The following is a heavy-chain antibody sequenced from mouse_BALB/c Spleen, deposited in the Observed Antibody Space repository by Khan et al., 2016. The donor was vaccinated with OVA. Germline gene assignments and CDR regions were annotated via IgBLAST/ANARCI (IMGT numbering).Heavy chain of an antibody. Sequence: EVELVESGGGLVQPGGSLRLSCATSGFTFTDYYMSWVRQPPGKSLEWLGFIRNKAKGYTTEYSAPVKGRFTISRDNSQSIVYLQMNTLRAEDSATYYCARETVVYVYWYVDVWGAGTTVTVSS. D-gene: IGHD1-1*01. J-gene: IGHJ1*01. CDR2: IRNKAKGYTT. CDR1: GFTFTDYY. V-gene: IGHV7-3*02. CDR3: ARETVVYVYWYVDV.